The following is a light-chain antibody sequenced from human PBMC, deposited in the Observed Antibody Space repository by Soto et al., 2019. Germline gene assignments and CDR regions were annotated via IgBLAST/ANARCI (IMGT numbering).Light chain of an antibody. CDR3: QQYNNSPRT. J-gene: IGKJ1*01. CDR2: GAS. V-gene: IGKV3-15*01. CDR1: QSVSNN. Sequence: EIVMTQSPATLSVSPGERATLSCRASQSVSNNLAWYQQKPGQPPRLLIYGASTRATGIPARFSGSGSGTEFTLTISSLQSEDFEVYYCQQYNNSPRTFGQGTKVEIK.